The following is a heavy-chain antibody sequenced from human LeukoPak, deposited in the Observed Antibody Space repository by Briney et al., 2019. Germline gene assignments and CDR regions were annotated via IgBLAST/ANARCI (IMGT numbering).Heavy chain of an antibody. J-gene: IGHJ4*01. CDR1: GYTCTSYY. V-gene: IGHV1-2*02. D-gene: IGHD3-10*01. CDR3: ASVPSMVRGIPIDY. CDR2: VNPNSGGT. Sequence: VKVSCKASGYTCTSYYMQWVRQAPGQGLEWMGWVNPNSGGTNYAQNVQGRVTMTRDRAISTAYMELSRLRYDDTAMYYCASVPSMVRGIPIDYWGHGTLVTASS.